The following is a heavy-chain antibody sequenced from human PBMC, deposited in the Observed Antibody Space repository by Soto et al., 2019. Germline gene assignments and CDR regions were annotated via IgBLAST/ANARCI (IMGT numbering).Heavy chain of an antibody. J-gene: IGHJ6*02. CDR2: IIPIFGTA. D-gene: IGHD3-10*01. Sequence: ASVKVSCKASGGTFSSYAISWVRQAPGQGLEWMGGIIPIFGTANYAQKFQGRVTITADESTSTAYMELSSLRSEDTAVYYCARDPLKVRGVIMPNYGMDVWGQGTTVTVSS. V-gene: IGHV1-69*13. CDR3: ARDPLKVRGVIMPNYGMDV. CDR1: GGTFSSYA.